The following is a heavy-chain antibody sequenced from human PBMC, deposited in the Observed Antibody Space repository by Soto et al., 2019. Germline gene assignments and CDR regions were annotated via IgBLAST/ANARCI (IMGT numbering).Heavy chain of an antibody. CDR1: GGSFSGYY. J-gene: IGHJ2*01. D-gene: IGHD6-13*01. Sequence: QVQLQQWGAGLLKPSETLSLTCAVYGGSFSGYYWSWIRQPPGKGLEWIGEINQSGSTNYNPPLKSRVAIAAATSKNQFSLKLSSVTAADTAVYYCATRIAAAGYWYFDLWGRGTLVTVSS. V-gene: IGHV4-34*01. CDR2: INQSGST. CDR3: ATRIAAAGYWYFDL.